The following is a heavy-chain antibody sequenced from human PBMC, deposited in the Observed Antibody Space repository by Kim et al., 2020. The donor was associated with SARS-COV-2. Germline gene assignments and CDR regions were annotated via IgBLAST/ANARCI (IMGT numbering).Heavy chain of an antibody. CDR2: IYYSDST. J-gene: IGHJ4*02. CDR3: SRSGAALFYFDF. D-gene: IGHD2-15*01. V-gene: IGHV4-59*01. Sequence: SETLSLTCTVSGGYISSCYCSWIRQRQGKGLEWIGFIYYSDSTSYNHYLKSRVTITVDASKNQFSLKLSSVTAAATAVYFCSRSGAALFYFDFWGQGT. CDR1: GGYISSCY.